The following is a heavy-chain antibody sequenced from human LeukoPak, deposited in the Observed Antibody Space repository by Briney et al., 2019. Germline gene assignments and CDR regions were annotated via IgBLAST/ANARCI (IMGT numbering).Heavy chain of an antibody. J-gene: IGHJ3*02. CDR1: GYSFTSYW. Sequence: GESLKISCKGSGYSFTSYWIGWVRQMPGKGLEWMGIIYPGDSDTRYSPSFQGQVTISADKSISTAYLQWSSLKASDTAMYYCARHPVRYCSSTSCQWDAFDIWGQGTMVTVSS. CDR3: ARHPVRYCSSTSCQWDAFDI. V-gene: IGHV5-51*01. CDR2: IYPGDSDT. D-gene: IGHD2-2*01.